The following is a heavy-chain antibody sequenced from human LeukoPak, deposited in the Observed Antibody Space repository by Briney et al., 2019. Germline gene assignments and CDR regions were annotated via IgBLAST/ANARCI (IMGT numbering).Heavy chain of an antibody. D-gene: IGHD4-17*01. V-gene: IGHV3-23*01. J-gene: IGHJ4*02. CDR1: GFTFSSFA. CDR3: AKNLRVSSHYGIDY. CDR2: ITGSGYDT. Sequence: GGSLRLSCAASGFTFSSFAMSWVRQAPGKGLEWLSVITGSGYDTNSADSVKGRFTISRDNSKNTRYLQMNSLRAEDTAVYYCAKNLRVSSHYGIDYWGQGTLVTVSS.